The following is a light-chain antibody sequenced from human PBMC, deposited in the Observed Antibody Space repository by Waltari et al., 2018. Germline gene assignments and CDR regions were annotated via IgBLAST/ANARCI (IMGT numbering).Light chain of an antibody. V-gene: IGKV1-12*01. Sequence: DIRMTQSPSFVSASVGDSVTITCRASQDISRWLAWYRQKPGKAPELLISAASSLQSGVPSRFSGRGAGTDFCLIISDLHPEDFASYFCQHTHSFPHSFGGGTTLDI. CDR1: QDISRW. J-gene: IGKJ4*01. CDR3: QHTHSFPHS. CDR2: AAS.